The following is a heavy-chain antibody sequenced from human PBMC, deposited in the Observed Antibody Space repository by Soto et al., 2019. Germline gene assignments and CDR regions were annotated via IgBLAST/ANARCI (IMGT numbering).Heavy chain of an antibody. CDR2: IYYSGST. D-gene: IGHD6-6*01. J-gene: IGHJ6*02. CDR3: ARDLREDSSSSRAGRGGMDV. CDR1: GGSISSSY. V-gene: IGHV4-59*01. Sequence: PSETLSLTCTVSGGSISSSYWSWIRQPPGKGLEWIGYIYYSGSTNYNPSLKSRVTISVDTSKNQFSLKLSSVTAADTAVYYCARDLREDSSSSRAGRGGMDVWGQGTTVTVSS.